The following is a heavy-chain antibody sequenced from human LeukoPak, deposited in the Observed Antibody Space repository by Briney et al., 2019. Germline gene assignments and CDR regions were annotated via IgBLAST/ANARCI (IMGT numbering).Heavy chain of an antibody. Sequence: SETLSLTCAVYGGSFSGYYWSWIRQPPGKGLEWIGEINHSGSTNYNPSLKSRVTISVDTPKNQFSLKLSSVTAADTAVYYCARTKLTYYDFWSGPRGYYGMDVWGQGTTVTVSS. V-gene: IGHV4-34*01. CDR3: ARTKLTYYDFWSGPRGYYGMDV. D-gene: IGHD3-3*01. CDR2: INHSGST. J-gene: IGHJ6*02. CDR1: GGSFSGYY.